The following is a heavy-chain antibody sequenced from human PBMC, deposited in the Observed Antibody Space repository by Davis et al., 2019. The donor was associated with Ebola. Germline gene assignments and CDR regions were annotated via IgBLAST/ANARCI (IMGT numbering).Heavy chain of an antibody. CDR3: ARVASYGYGYYYNGMDV. J-gene: IGHJ6*02. Sequence: PGGSLRLSCAASGFTFSSYSMNWVRQAPGKGLEWVSYIISSSSTKYYADSVKGRFTISRDNAKNSLYLQMNSLRDEDTAVYYCARVASYGYGYYYNGMDVWGQGTTVTVSS. CDR2: IISSSSTK. CDR1: GFTFSSYS. V-gene: IGHV3-48*02. D-gene: IGHD5-18*01.